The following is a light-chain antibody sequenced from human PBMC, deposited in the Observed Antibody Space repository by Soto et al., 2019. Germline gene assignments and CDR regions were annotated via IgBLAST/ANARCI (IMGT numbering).Light chain of an antibody. CDR3: QQHGSSPYT. V-gene: IGKV3-20*01. CDR1: QSVSSSS. Sequence: EIVLTQSPGTLSLSPGERATLSCRASQSVSSSSLAWYQQRPGQAPRLLIYGAPSRTTGIPDRFSGGGSGTDFTLTISRLEPEDFAVYYCQQHGSSPYTFGQGTKVEIK. CDR2: GAP. J-gene: IGKJ2*01.